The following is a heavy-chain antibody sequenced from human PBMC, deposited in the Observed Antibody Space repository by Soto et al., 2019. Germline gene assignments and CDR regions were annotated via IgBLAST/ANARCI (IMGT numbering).Heavy chain of an antibody. J-gene: IGHJ6*02. CDR1: GFTFSSYG. CDR2: ISYDGSNK. D-gene: IGHD3-3*01. CDR3: AKEYREEGGEVITPYYYGMDV. V-gene: IGHV3-30*18. Sequence: GGSLRLSCAASGFTFSSYGMHWVRQAPGKGLEWVAVISYDGSNKYYADSVKGRFTISRDNSKNTLYLQMNSLRAEDTAVYYCAKEYREEGGEVITPYYYGMDVWGQGTTVTVSS.